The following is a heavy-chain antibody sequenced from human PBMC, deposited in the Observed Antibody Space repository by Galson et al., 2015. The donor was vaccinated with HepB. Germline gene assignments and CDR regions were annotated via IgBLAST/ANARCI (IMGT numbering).Heavy chain of an antibody. CDR2: FDPEDGET. V-gene: IGHV1-24*01. J-gene: IGHJ4*02. Sequence: SVKVSCKVSGYTLTELSVHWVRQAPGKGLEWMGGFDPEDGETIYAQKFQGRVTMTEDTSTDTAYMELSSRRSEDTAVYYCATAISSGYYDFDYWGQGTLVTVSS. CDR1: GYTLTELS. CDR3: ATAISSGYYDFDY. D-gene: IGHD3-22*01.